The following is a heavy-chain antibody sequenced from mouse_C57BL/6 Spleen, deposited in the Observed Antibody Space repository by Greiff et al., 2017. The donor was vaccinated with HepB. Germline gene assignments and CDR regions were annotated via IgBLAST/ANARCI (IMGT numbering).Heavy chain of an antibody. Sequence: QVQLQQPGAELVKPGASVKMSCKASGYTFTSYWITWVKQRPGQGLEWIGDIYPGSGSTNYNEKFKSKATLTVDTSSSTAYMQLSSLTSEDSAVYYCARSDYSPYYFAYWGQGTTLTVSS. D-gene: IGHD2-12*01. V-gene: IGHV1-55*01. J-gene: IGHJ2*01. CDR3: ARSDYSPYYFAY. CDR1: GYTFTSYW. CDR2: IYPGSGST.